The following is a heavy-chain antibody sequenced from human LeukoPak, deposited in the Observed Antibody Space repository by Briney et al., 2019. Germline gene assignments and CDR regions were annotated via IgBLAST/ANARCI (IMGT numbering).Heavy chain of an antibody. CDR3: ARLGFGNYGKDCFDS. CDR2: IYPGDSDT. D-gene: IGHD4-11*01. Sequence: GESLKTSSKGSGYSFTTYWIGGVRQMPGTGLEWMGIIYPGDSDTRYRPSFQGQVTISADKSISTAYLQWSSLKASDTAIYYCARLGFGNYGKDCFDSGGEGTMVTVSS. CDR1: GYSFTTYW. V-gene: IGHV5-51*01. J-gene: IGHJ3*02.